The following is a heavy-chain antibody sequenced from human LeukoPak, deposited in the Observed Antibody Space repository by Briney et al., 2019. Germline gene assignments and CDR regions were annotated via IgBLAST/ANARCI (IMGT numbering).Heavy chain of an antibody. CDR2: MNPNSGNT. D-gene: IGHD3-22*01. V-gene: IGHV1-8*01. CDR3: ARGPGRHLIVVVPMRRNYYFDY. J-gene: IGHJ4*02. Sequence: ASVKVSCKASGYTFTSYDINWVRQATGQGLEWMGWMNPNSGNTGYAQKFQGRVTMTRNTSISTAYMELSSLRSEDTAVYYCARGPGRHLIVVVPMRRNYYFDYWGQGTLVTVPS. CDR1: GYTFTSYD.